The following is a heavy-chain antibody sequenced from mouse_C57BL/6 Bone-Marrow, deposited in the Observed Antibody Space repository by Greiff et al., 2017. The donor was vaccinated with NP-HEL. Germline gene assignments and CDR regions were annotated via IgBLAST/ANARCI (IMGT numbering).Heavy chain of an antibody. D-gene: IGHD1-1*02. CDR1: GFNIKDDY. V-gene: IGHV14-4*01. J-gene: IGHJ3*01. Sequence: EVQLQQSGAELVRPGASVKLSCTASGFNIKDDYMHWVKQRPEQGLEWIGCIDPENGDTDYASKFQGKATITADTSSNTAYLQLSSLTPEDTAVDYCATDYYDGGFAYWGQGNVVTVT. CDR3: ATDYYDGGFAY. CDR2: IDPENGDT.